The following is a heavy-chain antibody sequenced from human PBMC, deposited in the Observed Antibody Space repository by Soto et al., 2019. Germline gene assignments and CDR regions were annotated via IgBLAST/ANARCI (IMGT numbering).Heavy chain of an antibody. CDR1: EGTFGDSG. Sequence: PSETICVTCAVDEGTFGDSGWSWIRQNPGKGLEWIGEINHSGSTNYNPSLKSRVTISVDTSKNQFSLKLSSVTAADTAVYYCARGRRDYVWGSYRPPFDYWGQGTLVTVSS. CDR2: INHSGST. D-gene: IGHD3-16*02. V-gene: IGHV4-34*01. J-gene: IGHJ4*02. CDR3: ARGRRDYVWGSYRPPFDY.